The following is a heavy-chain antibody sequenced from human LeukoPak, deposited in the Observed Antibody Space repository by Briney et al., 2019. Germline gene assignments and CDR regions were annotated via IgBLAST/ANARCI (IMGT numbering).Heavy chain of an antibody. CDR3: ARVILAMVKGDY. CDR1: GFTFSSYS. CDR2: ISSSSSYI. V-gene: IGHV3-21*01. J-gene: IGHJ4*02. D-gene: IGHD5-18*01. Sequence: PGGSLRLSCAASGFTFSSYSMNWVRQAPGKELEWVSSISSSSSYIYYADSVKGRFTISRDNAKNSLYLQMNSLRAEDTAVYYCARVILAMVKGDYWGQGTLVTVSS.